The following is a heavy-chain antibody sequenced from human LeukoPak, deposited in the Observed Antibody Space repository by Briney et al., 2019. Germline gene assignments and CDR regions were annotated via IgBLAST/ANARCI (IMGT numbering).Heavy chain of an antibody. CDR2: ISSGTSTI. V-gene: IGHV3-48*01. Sequence: GGSLRLSCVTSGFTFSSHSMNWVRQAPGKGLEWISYISSGTSTISYADSVKGRFTISRDNAMNSLSLQMNSLRAEDTAVYYCARGTSSSDYSRLYYFDYWGQGTLVTVSS. D-gene: IGHD3-22*01. CDR1: GFTFSSHS. J-gene: IGHJ4*02. CDR3: ARGTSSSDYSRLYYFDY.